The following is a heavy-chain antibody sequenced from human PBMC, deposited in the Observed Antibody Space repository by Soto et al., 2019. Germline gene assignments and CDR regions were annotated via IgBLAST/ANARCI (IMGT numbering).Heavy chain of an antibody. Sequence: QLQLVQSGAEVKKPGSSVKVSCKASGGTFSSYAISWVRQAPGQGLEWMGDIIPIFGTPFYAQKFHGRLTISADESTATASMELGSLRAADTAVYYCVRERPQDRDFEIWGRGTVVTVSS. V-gene: IGHV1-69*01. CDR3: VRERPQDRDFEI. CDR1: GGTFSSYA. CDR2: IIPIFGTP. J-gene: IGHJ2*01.